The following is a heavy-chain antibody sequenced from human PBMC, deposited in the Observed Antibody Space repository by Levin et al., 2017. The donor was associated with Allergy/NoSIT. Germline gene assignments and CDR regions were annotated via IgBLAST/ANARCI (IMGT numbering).Heavy chain of an antibody. CDR1: GGSISGYT. Sequence: KSSETLSLTCTVSGGSISGYTWSWIRQPPGKGLEWIGSIYYSGTTSYNPSLKSRVTITIDTSKNQFSLKLSSVTAADTAVFFCARGLADTSRYTHGYWGQGTLVTVTS. J-gene: IGHJ4*02. D-gene: IGHD3-16*02. V-gene: IGHV4-59*01. CDR3: ARGLADTSRYTHGY. CDR2: IYYSGTT.